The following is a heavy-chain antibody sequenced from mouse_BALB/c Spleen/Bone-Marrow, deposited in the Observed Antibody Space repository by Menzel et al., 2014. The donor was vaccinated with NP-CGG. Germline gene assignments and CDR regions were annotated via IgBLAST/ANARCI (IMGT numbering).Heavy chain of an antibody. V-gene: IGHV4-1*02. Sequence: EVQLQESGGGLVQPGGSLKLSCAASGFDFSRDWMTWVRQAPGKGLEWIGEINLDSSTINYAPSLKDKFIISRDNAKNTLDLQMSKVRSEDTALYYCARQYGNYWFAYWGQGTLVTVSA. D-gene: IGHD2-10*02. J-gene: IGHJ3*01. CDR3: ARQYGNYWFAY. CDR1: GFDFSRDW. CDR2: INLDSSTI.